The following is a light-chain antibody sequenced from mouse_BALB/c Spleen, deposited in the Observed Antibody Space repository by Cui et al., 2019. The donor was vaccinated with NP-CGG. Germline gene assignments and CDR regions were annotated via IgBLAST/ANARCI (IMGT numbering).Light chain of an antibody. J-gene: IGLJ1*01. CDR1: TGAVTTSNY. Sequence: QAGETQDCALTTSPGETVTLTCRSSTGAVTTSNYANWVQEKPDHLFTGLIGGTNNRAPGVPARFSGSLIGDKAALTITGAQTEDEAIYFCALWYSNHWVFGGGTKLTVL. CDR3: ALWYSNHWV. CDR2: GTN. V-gene: IGLV1*01.